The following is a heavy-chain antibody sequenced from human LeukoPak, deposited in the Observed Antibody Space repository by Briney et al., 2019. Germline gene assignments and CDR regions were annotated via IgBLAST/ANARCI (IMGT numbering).Heavy chain of an antibody. V-gene: IGHV1-18*01. CDR2: ISAYNGNT. CDR1: GYTFTSYG. J-gene: IGHJ3*02. Sequence: ASVKVSCKASGYTFTSYGISWVRQAPGPGLEWMGWISAYNGNTNYAQKLQGRVTMTTDTSTSTAYMELRSLRSDDTAVYYCASRARTMVRGVIMYDAFDIWGQGTMVTVSS. CDR3: ASRARTMVRGVIMYDAFDI. D-gene: IGHD3-10*01.